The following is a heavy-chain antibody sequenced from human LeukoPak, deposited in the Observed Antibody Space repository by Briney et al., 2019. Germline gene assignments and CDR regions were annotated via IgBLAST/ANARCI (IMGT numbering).Heavy chain of an antibody. CDR2: ISYDGSNK. D-gene: IGHD6-13*01. CDR1: GFGGHW. V-gene: IGHV3-30*03. CDR3: ARASSSWSGAFDI. Sequence: GGSLRLSCAASGFGGHWMHWVRQAPGKGLEWVAVISYDGSNKYYADSVKGRFTISRDNSKNTLYLRMNSLRAEDTAVYYCARASSSWSGAFDIWGQGTMVTVSS. J-gene: IGHJ3*02.